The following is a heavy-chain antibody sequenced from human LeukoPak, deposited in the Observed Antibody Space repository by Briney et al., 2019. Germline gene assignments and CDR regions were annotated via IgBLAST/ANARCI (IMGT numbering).Heavy chain of an antibody. J-gene: IGHJ3*02. D-gene: IGHD1-26*01. CDR2: IKQDGSEK. CDR1: GFTFSSYW. CDR3: ARAPWGLTTAFDI. V-gene: IGHV3-7*04. Sequence: PGGSLRLSCAASGFTFSSYWMSWVRQAPGKGLEWVANIKQDGSEKYYVDSVKGRFTISRDNAKNSLYLQMNSLRAEDTAVYYCARAPWGLTTAFDIWGQGTTVTVSS.